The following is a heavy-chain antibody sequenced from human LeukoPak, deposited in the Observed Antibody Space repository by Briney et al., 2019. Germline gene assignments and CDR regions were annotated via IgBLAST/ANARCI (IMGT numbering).Heavy chain of an antibody. CDR3: ARHGRWDSGTYSFDY. Sequence: SETLSLTCTVSGGSISSYYWSWIRQRPGKGLEWIGYIYYSGSTSYNPSLKSRVTISVDTSKNQFSLKLTSVTAADTAVYYCARHGRWDSGTYSFDYWGQGTLVTVSS. V-gene: IGHV4-59*08. J-gene: IGHJ4*02. CDR2: IYYSGST. CDR1: GGSISSYY. D-gene: IGHD1-26*01.